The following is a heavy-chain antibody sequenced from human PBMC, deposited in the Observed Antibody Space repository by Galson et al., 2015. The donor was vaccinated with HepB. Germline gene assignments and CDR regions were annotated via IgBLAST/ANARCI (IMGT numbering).Heavy chain of an antibody. CDR2: ISNNASSGTYM. V-gene: IGHV3-21*01. CDR1: GFSVDSRA. J-gene: IGHJ6*03. Sequence: SLRLSCAVSGFSVDSRAMSWVRQAPGKSLEWLSSISNNASSGTYMSYADSVKDRFTVSRDNAKNSLYLQMNTLRVEDTAMYYCARGGGCSSTTCYHMDLWGKGTTVTVSS. CDR3: ARGGGCSSTTCYHMDL. D-gene: IGHD2-2*01.